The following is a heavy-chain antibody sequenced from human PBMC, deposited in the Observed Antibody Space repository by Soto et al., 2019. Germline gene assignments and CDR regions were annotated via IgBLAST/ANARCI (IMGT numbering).Heavy chain of an antibody. CDR2: ISGSGGST. D-gene: IGHD1-26*01. V-gene: IGHV3-23*01. CDR3: AKDSTLQWELHLSGPLYFDY. J-gene: IGHJ4*02. CDR1: GFTFNNYA. Sequence: GGSLRLSCAASGFTFNNYAMSWVRQAPGKGLEWVSAISGSGGSTYYADSVKGRFTISRDNSKNTLYLQMNSLRAEDTAVYYSAKDSTLQWELHLSGPLYFDYWGQGTLVTVSS.